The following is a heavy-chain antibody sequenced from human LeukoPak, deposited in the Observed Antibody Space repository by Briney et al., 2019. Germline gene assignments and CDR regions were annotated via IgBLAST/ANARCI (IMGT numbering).Heavy chain of an antibody. V-gene: IGHV3-23*01. CDR2: ISGSGGNI. D-gene: IGHD3-9*01. Sequence: GGSLRLSCAASGFTFNSYAMSWVRQAPGKGLEWVSAISGSGGNIYYADSVKGRFTISRDNSKNTLYLQMNSLRAEDTAVYYCAKSDDILTGYPYGMDVWGKGTTVTVSS. J-gene: IGHJ6*04. CDR3: AKSDDILTGYPYGMDV. CDR1: GFTFNSYA.